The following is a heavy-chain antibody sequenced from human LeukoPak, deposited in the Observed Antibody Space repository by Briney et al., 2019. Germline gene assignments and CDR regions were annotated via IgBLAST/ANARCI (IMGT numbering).Heavy chain of an antibody. CDR3: AGDGHSLANWFDP. V-gene: IGHV4-59*01. CDR1: GGSISSYY. J-gene: IGHJ5*02. Sequence: SETLSITCTVSGGSISSYYLSWIRQPPGKGLEWIGYIYYSGSTNYNPSLKSRVTISVDTSKNQFSLKLSSVTAADTAVYYCAGDGHSLANWFDPWGQGTLVTVSS. CDR2: IYYSGST. D-gene: IGHD1-26*01.